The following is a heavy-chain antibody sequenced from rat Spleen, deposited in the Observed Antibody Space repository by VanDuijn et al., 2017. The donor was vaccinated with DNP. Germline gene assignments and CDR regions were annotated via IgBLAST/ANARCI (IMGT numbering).Heavy chain of an antibody. CDR2: ISYSGST. V-gene: IGHV3-1*01. J-gene: IGHJ2*01. CDR1: GYSITSSY. CDR3: ARGGFDY. Sequence: EVQLQESGPGLVKPSQSLSLTCSVTGYSITSSYRWNWIRKFPGNKLEWIGHISYSGSTGYNPSLKSRISITRDTSKSQVFLQMNSLQTEDTATYYCARGGFDYWGQGVMVTVSS.